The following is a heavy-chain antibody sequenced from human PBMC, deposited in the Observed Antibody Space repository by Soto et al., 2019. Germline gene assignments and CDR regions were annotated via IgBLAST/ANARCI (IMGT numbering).Heavy chain of an antibody. CDR2: ISPYNGDT. D-gene: IGHD2-2*02. Sequence: QVQLVQSGAEVKKPGASVKVSCTTSGYTFTLFGITWVRQAPGQGLEWMGWISPYNGDTKYAEKLEGRVTLTTDTSTDTAYMELTSLTSDDTAEYYCARGGQYRYFDYWGQVNLVTVSS. CDR1: GYTFTLFG. CDR3: ARGGQYRYFDY. V-gene: IGHV1-18*01. J-gene: IGHJ4*02.